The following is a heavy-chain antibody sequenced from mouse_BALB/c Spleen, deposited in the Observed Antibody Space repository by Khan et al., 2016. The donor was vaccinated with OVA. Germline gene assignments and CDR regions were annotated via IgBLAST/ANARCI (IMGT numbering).Heavy chain of an antibody. J-gene: IGHJ2*01. CDR1: GFTFSSYG. V-gene: IGHV5-6-3*01. CDR3: ARMARTIN. Sequence: EVELVESGGGLVQPGGSLKLSCAASGFTFSSYGMPWVRQTPDKRLELVATINSNGGSIYYPDSVKGRFTISRDNAKNTLYLQMSSLKSEDTAMYYCARMARTINWGQGTILTVSS. CDR2: INSNGGSI.